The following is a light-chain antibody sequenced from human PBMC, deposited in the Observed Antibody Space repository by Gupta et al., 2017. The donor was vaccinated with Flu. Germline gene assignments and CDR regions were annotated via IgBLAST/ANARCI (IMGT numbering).Light chain of an antibody. J-gene: IGKJ4*01. CDR1: QALSSY. Sequence: DIQLNPSPSFLSASVGDRVTITCRASQALSSYLAWYQQKPGKAPKLLIYAASTLESGVPSRFSGSGSGTEFTLTIGSLQPEDFATYYYQQLNSFYITFGRGTQVEIK. CDR3: QQLNSFYIT. V-gene: IGKV1-9*01. CDR2: AAS.